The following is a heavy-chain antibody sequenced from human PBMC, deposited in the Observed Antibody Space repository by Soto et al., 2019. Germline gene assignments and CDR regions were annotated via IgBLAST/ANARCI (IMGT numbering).Heavy chain of an antibody. J-gene: IGHJ4*02. CDR3: AKKLRNDVLLWFGELKELGYFDY. Sequence: GGSLRLSCAASGFTFSSYAMSWVRQAPGKGLEWVSAISGSGGSTYYADSVKGRFTISRDNSKNTLYLQMNSLRAEDTAVYYCAKKLRNDVLLWFGELKELGYFDYWGQGTLVTVSS. D-gene: IGHD3-10*01. CDR1: GFTFSSYA. V-gene: IGHV3-23*01. CDR2: ISGSGGST.